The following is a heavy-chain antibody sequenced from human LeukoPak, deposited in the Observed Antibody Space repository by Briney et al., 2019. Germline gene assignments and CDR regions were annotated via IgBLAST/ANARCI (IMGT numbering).Heavy chain of an antibody. D-gene: IGHD4-23*01. Sequence: GGSLRLSCSASGFTFSSYAMHWVRQAPGKGLECVSAFTGDGGRTYYADSVKGRFTISRDNSKNTLYLQMSSLRVEDTAVYYCVKDPFYGGNPLYYFDYWGQGTLVAVSS. CDR1: GFTFSSYA. CDR2: FTGDGGRT. J-gene: IGHJ4*02. V-gene: IGHV3-64D*06. CDR3: VKDPFYGGNPLYYFDY.